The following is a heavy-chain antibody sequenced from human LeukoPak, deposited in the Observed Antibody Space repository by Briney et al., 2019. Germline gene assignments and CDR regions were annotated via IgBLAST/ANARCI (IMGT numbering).Heavy chain of an antibody. CDR2: IWYDGSNK. V-gene: IGHV3-33*01. D-gene: IGHD3-22*01. Sequence: QPGRSLRLSCAASGFTFSSYGMHWVRQAPGKGLEWVAVIWYDGSNKYYADSVKGRFTISRDNSKNTLYLQMDSLRAEDTAVYYCASGSSGYPPYWGQGTLVTASS. CDR3: ASGSSGYPPY. J-gene: IGHJ4*02. CDR1: GFTFSSYG.